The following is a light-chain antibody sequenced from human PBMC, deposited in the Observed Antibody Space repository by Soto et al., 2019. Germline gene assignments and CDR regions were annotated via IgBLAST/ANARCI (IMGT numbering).Light chain of an antibody. CDR2: GAS. Sequence: EIVLTQSPGTLSLSPGERATLSCRASQSVSSYLAWYQQKPGQAPRLLIYGASSRATGIPDRFSSSGSGTDFNLTINRLEPEDFAVYYCQQYGSSSRTFGEGTRVEIK. CDR1: QSVSSY. CDR3: QQYGSSSRT. V-gene: IGKV3-20*01. J-gene: IGKJ1*01.